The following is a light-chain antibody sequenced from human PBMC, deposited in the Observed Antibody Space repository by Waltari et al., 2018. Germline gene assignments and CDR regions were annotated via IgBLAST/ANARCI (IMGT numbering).Light chain of an antibody. Sequence: ELVMTQSPATLSVFPGERATLSCRASQSIRSNLAWYQHKPGQAPRLLIYGASTRATGIPTRFSGSRSGTEFTLTISSLQSEDFAVYFCQQYDNWLGTFGQGTKVEIK. CDR3: QQYDNWLGT. V-gene: IGKV3-15*01. CDR2: GAS. CDR1: QSIRSN. J-gene: IGKJ1*01.